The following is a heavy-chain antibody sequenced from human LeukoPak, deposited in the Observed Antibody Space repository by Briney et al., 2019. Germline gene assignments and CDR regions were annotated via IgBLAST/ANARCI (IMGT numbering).Heavy chain of an antibody. Sequence: NASETLSLTCTVSGGSISSSSYYWGWIRQPPGKGLEWIGSIYHSGSTYYNPSLKSRVTISVDTTRNEFSLKVRSVTAADTAVYYCARDYYGSGNYYDNIDYWGQGTLVTVSS. V-gene: IGHV4-39*07. D-gene: IGHD3-10*01. CDR1: GGSISSSSYY. CDR3: ARDYYGSGNYYDNIDY. CDR2: IYHSGST. J-gene: IGHJ4*02.